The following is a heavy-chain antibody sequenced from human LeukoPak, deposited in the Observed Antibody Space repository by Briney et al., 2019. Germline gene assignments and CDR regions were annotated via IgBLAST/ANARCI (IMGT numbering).Heavy chain of an antibody. Sequence: GGSLRLSCAASGFTFSSYYMTWVRQAPGKGLEWVSYIGSSGSIIYYADSVKGRFTISRDNAKNSLYLQMNSLRAEDTAVYYCARDVNGYLDYWGQGTLVTVSS. J-gene: IGHJ4*02. V-gene: IGHV3-48*03. CDR1: GFTFSSYY. CDR3: ARDVNGYLDY. CDR2: IGSSGSII.